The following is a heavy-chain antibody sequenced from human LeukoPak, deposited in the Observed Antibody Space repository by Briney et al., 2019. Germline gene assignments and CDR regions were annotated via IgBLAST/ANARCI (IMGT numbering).Heavy chain of an antibody. CDR2: ISSSGSTI. CDR3: ARSVGSSWYLRVDY. Sequence: GGSLRLSRAASGFTFSSYEMNWVRQAPGKGLEWVSYISSSGSTIYYADSVKGRFTISRDNAKNSLYLQMNSLRAEDTAVYYCARSVGSSWYLRVDYWGQGTLVTVSS. D-gene: IGHD6-13*01. V-gene: IGHV3-48*03. CDR1: GFTFSSYE. J-gene: IGHJ4*02.